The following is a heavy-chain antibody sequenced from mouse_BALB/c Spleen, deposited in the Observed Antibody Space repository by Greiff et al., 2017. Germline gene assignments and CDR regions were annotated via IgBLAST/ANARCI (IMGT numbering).Heavy chain of an antibody. V-gene: IGHV3-6*02. CDR3: ARDRGYGTGYFDV. CDR1: GYSITSGYY. Sequence: EVQLQQSGPGLVKPSQSLSLTCSVTGYSITSGYYWNWIRQFPGNKLEWMGYISYDGSNNYNPSLKNRISITRDTSKNQFFLKLNSVTTEDTATYYCARDRGYGTGYFDVWGAGTTVTVSS. D-gene: IGHD2-10*02. J-gene: IGHJ1*01. CDR2: ISYDGSN.